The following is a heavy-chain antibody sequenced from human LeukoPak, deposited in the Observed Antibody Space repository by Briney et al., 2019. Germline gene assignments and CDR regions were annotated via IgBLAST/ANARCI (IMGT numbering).Heavy chain of an antibody. Sequence: GGSLRLSCAASGFTFSSYEMNWVRQAPGKGLEWVSYISSSGRITYHADSVKGRFTISRDNVKNTLYLQMNSLRAEDSGVYYCARPLWPDFWGQGTLVTVSS. V-gene: IGHV3-48*03. CDR1: GFTFSSYE. CDR3: ARPLWPDF. D-gene: IGHD2/OR15-2a*01. CDR2: ISSSGRIT. J-gene: IGHJ4*02.